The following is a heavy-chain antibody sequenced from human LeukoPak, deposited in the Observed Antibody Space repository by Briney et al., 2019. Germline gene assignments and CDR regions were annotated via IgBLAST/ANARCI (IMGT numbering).Heavy chain of an antibody. Sequence: KPSETLSLTCTVSGGSISSYYWSWIRQPPGKGLEWIGRIYTSGSTNYNPSLKSRVTMSVDTSKNQFSLKLSSVTAADTAVYFCARLFATPDHYYGMDVWGQGTTVTASS. V-gene: IGHV4-4*07. J-gene: IGHJ6*02. CDR1: GGSISSYY. D-gene: IGHD2-21*01. CDR2: IYTSGST. CDR3: ARLFATPDHYYGMDV.